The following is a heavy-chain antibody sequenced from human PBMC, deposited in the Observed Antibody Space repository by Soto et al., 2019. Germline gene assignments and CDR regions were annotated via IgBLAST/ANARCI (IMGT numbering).Heavy chain of an antibody. V-gene: IGHV6-1*01. CDR3: ARGLTARRGIGSDY. Sequence: QSQTLSLTCAISGDSVSSNSAAWNWIRQSPSRGLEWLGRTYYRSKWYNDYAVSVKSRITINPDTSKNQFSLQLNSVTPEDTAVYYCARGLTARRGIGSDYWGQGTLVTVSS. D-gene: IGHD6-6*01. CDR2: TYYRSKWYN. CDR1: GDSVSSNSAA. J-gene: IGHJ4*02.